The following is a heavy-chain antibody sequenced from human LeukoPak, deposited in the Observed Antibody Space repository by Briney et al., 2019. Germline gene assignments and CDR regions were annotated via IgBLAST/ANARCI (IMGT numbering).Heavy chain of an antibody. CDR2: IKPDGSDK. Sequence: GSLRLSCAASGFTFSNYGMHWVRLAPGKGLEWVANIKPDGSDKYYVDSVKGRFTVSRDNAKNSLYLQMNSLRAEDTAVYYCAKGGDHWGQGTLVTVSS. J-gene: IGHJ4*02. D-gene: IGHD3-16*01. CDR1: GFTFSNYG. CDR3: AKGGDH. V-gene: IGHV3-7*01.